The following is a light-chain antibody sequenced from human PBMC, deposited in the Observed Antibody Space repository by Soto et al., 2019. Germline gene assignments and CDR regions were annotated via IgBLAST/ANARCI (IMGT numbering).Light chain of an antibody. J-gene: IGKJ1*01. CDR3: QQYGSPLWT. Sequence: EIVLTQSPGTLSLSPGDRATLSCRASQNVTGTYLAWYQHKPGQAPRLLIYGESIRATGIPDRFSGSGSGTDFTLTISRLEPEDFAVYYCQQYGSPLWTFGQGTKVEI. CDR2: GES. V-gene: IGKV3-20*01. CDR1: QNVTGTY.